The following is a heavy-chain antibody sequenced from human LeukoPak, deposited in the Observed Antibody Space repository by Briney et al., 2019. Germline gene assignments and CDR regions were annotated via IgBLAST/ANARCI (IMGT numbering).Heavy chain of an antibody. CDR1: GGSISSYY. CDR3: AGHHPRNTVDF. Sequence: SETLSLTCTVSGGSISSYYWSWIRQPPGKGLEWIAYISDIGSINYNPSLKSRVTISLDTSKNQSSLKLSSVTAADTAVYYCAGHHPRNTVDFWGQGTLVTVSS. J-gene: IGHJ4*02. CDR2: ISDIGSI. V-gene: IGHV4-59*08. D-gene: IGHD2-8*02.